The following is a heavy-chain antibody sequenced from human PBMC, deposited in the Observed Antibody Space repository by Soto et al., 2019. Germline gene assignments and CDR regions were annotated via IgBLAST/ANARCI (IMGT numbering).Heavy chain of an antibody. CDR1: GGSINSTSYY. Sequence: SETLSLTCTVSGGSINSTSYYWGWIRQPPGKGLEWIGGIYYSGSTYYNPSLKSRVTISVDTSKNQFSLKLSSVTAADTAVYYCASSHAGAHITAAVHWGQGTLVTVSS. CDR3: ASSHAGAHITAAVH. D-gene: IGHD6-13*01. CDR2: IYYSGST. V-gene: IGHV4-39*07. J-gene: IGHJ4*02.